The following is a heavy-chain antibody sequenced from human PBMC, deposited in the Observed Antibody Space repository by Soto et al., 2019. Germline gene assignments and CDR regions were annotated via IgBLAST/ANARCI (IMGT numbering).Heavy chain of an antibody. Sequence: ASVKVSCKASGYTFTGYYMHWVRQAPGQGLEWMGWINPNSGGTNYAQKFQGWVTMTRDTSISTAYMELSRLRSDDTAVYYCARETIFGVVIHARDYYYGMDVWGQGTTVTVSS. D-gene: IGHD3-3*01. J-gene: IGHJ6*02. CDR2: INPNSGGT. CDR3: ARETIFGVVIHARDYYYGMDV. V-gene: IGHV1-2*04. CDR1: GYTFTGYY.